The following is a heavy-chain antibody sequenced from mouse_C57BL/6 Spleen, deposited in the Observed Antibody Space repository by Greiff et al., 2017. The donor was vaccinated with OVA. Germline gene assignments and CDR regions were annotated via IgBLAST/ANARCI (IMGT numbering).Heavy chain of an antibody. J-gene: IGHJ1*03. V-gene: IGHV2-2*01. CDR2: IWSGGST. D-gene: IGHD2-2*01. CDR3: ARNGMVTTNFDV. CDR1: GFSLTSYG. Sequence: VQGVESGPGLVQPSQRLSITCTVSGFSLTSYGVHWVRQSPGKGLEWLGVIWSGGSTDYNAAFISRLSISKDNSKSQVFFKMNSLQADDTAIYYCARNGMVTTNFDVWGTGTTVTVSS.